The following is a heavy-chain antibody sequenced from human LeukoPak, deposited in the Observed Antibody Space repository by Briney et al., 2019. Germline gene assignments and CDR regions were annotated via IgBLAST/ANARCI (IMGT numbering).Heavy chain of an antibody. J-gene: IGHJ3*02. D-gene: IGHD3-22*01. CDR1: GLTLSSFG. Sequence: GGSLRLSCAASGLTLSSFGIHWVRQAPGKGLEWVAHIWYDGSNIYYADSVKGRFTVSRDNSKNTVYLQMNSLRAEDTAVYYCAKDFVDYYDSSGYPLHAFDIWGRGTTVTVSS. CDR2: IWYDGSNI. CDR3: AKDFVDYYDSSGYPLHAFDI. V-gene: IGHV3-33*06.